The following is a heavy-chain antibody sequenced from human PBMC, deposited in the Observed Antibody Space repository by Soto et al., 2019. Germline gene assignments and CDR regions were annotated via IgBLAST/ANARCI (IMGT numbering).Heavy chain of an antibody. CDR3: ARHGFYGDYSSNYFDP. D-gene: IGHD4-17*01. CDR1: GYSFTNYW. Sequence: GESLKISCKGSGYSFTNYWIACFLQMPGKGLEYMGIIYPSDSTTRYSPSFQGQVTISADKSISTAYLQWNSLKASDTAMYYCARHGFYGDYSSNYFDPWGQGTLVTVSS. J-gene: IGHJ5*02. CDR2: IYPSDSTT. V-gene: IGHV5-51*01.